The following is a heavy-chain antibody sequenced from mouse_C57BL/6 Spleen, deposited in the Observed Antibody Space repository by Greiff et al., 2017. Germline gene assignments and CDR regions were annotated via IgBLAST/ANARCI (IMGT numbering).Heavy chain of an antibody. J-gene: IGHJ4*01. CDR2: INPNNGGT. V-gene: IGHV1-26*01. Sequence: EVKLQQSGPELVKPGASVKISCKASGYTFTDYYMNWVKQSHGKSLEWIGDINPNNGGTSYNQKFKGKATLTVDKSSSTAYMELRSLTSEDSAVYYCARFGNYVYAMDYWGQGTSVTVSS. D-gene: IGHD2-1*01. CDR3: ARFGNYVYAMDY. CDR1: GYTFTDYY.